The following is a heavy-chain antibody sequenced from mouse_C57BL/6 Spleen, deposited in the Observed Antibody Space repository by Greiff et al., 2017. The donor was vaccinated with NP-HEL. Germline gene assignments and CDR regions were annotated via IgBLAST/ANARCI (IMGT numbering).Heavy chain of an antibody. J-gene: IGHJ3*01. D-gene: IGHD1-1*01. CDR3: ARGVITTVVANDAWFAY. CDR1: GYTFTSYW. V-gene: IGHV1-52*01. CDR2: IDPSDSET. Sequence: QVQLQQPGAELVRPGSSVKLSCKASGYTFTSYWMHWVKQRPIQGLEWIGNIDPSDSETHYNQKFKDKATLTVDKSSSTAYMQLSSLTSEDSAVYYCARGVITTVVANDAWFAYWGQGTLVTVSA.